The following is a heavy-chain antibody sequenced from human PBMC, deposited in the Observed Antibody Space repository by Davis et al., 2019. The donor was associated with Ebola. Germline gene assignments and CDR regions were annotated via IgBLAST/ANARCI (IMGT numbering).Heavy chain of an antibody. J-gene: IGHJ6*02. CDR3: ARVYYYYYGMDV. V-gene: IGHV3-66*01. Sequence: GESLKISCAASGFTFSNYAMSWVRQAPGKGLEWVSVIYSGGSTYYADSVKGRFTISRDNSKNTLYLQMNSLRAEDTAVYYCARVYYYYYGMDVWGQGTTVTVSS. CDR2: IYSGGST. CDR1: GFTFSNYA.